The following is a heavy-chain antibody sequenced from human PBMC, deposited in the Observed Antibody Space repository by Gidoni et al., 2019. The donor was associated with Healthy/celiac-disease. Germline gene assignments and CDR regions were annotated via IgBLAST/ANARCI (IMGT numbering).Heavy chain of an antibody. CDR3: AKRPSYYYGSGSYFVY. CDR2: ISGSGGST. CDR1: GFPFSSSA. J-gene: IGHJ4*02. Sequence: EVQLLESGGGLVQPGGSLRLSCAASGFPFSSSAMSWVRQAPGKGLEWVSAISGSGGSTYYADSVKGRFTISRDNSKNTLYLQMNSLRAEDTAVYYCAKRPSYYYGSGSYFVYWGQGTLVTVSS. D-gene: IGHD3-10*01. V-gene: IGHV3-23*01.